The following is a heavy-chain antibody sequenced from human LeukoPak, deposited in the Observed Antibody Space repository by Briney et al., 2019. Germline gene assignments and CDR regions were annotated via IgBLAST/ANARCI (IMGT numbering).Heavy chain of an antibody. Sequence: PSETLXLTXAVSGYSISSXYYXXXIRQXPXXXXXXXGPXYXXXSXXXXPSXXXXXXXXVDTSRNDFSLKLTSVTAADTAVYFCASSTAVVLAKKFPEWGQGTLVTVSS. V-gene: IGHV4-38-2*01. CDR3: ASSTAVVLAKKFPE. CDR1: GYSISSXYY. D-gene: IGHD3-3*01. CDR2: XYXXXSX. J-gene: IGHJ1*01.